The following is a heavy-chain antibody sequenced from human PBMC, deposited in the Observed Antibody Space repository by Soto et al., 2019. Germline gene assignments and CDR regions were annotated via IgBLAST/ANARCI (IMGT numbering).Heavy chain of an antibody. J-gene: IGHJ5*02. V-gene: IGHV4-34*09. Sequence: SETLALTCAVYGGSFNGDDWDWSRQPPGKGLEWIGDINHSGSTNYNPSLKSRVTISVDTSKNQFSLKLSSVTAADTAVYYCARERPDGSRLDPWGQGTLVT. CDR2: INHSGST. D-gene: IGHD6-13*01. CDR3: ARERPDGSRLDP. CDR1: GGSFNGDD.